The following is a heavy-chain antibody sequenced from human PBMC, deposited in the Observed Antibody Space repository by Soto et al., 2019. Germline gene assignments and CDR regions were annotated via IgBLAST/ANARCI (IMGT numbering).Heavy chain of an antibody. CDR3: ARRRSYYDFWSGYYTGHHYYYMDV. CDR1: GGSISSYY. V-gene: IGHV4-59*08. CDR2: IYYSGST. J-gene: IGHJ6*03. Sequence: PSETLSLTCTVSGGSISSYYWSWIRQPPGKGLEWIGYIYYSGSTNYNPSLKSRVTISVDTSKNQFSLKLSSVTAADTAVYYCARRRSYYDFWSGYYTGHHYYYMDVWGKGTTVTVSS. D-gene: IGHD3-3*01.